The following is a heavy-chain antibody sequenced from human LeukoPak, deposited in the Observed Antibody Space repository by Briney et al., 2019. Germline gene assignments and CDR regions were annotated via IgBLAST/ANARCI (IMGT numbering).Heavy chain of an antibody. J-gene: IGHJ4*02. Sequence: GGSLRLSCAASGFTFSSYRMSWVRQAPGKGLEWVANINQDGSQKYYVDSVRGRFTISRDNSKNSLDLQMNGLRAEDAAMYFCASHSVAVLPIATFDYWGQGTLVTVSS. V-gene: IGHV3-7*03. D-gene: IGHD2-21*01. CDR3: ASHSVAVLPIATFDY. CDR2: INQDGSQK. CDR1: GFTFSSYR.